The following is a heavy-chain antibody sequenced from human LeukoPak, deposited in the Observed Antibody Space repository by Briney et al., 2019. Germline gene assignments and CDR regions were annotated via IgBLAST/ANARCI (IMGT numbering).Heavy chain of an antibody. J-gene: IGHJ4*02. CDR1: GYTFTDYY. CDR3: ATFVPAMVTGDDY. CDR2: VDPEDGET. V-gene: IGHV1-69-2*01. D-gene: IGHD5-18*01. Sequence: GASVKVSCKASGYTFTDYYMHWVQQAPGKGLEWMGRVDPEDGETIYAEKFQGRVTITADTSTDTAYMELSSLRSEDTAVYYCATFVPAMVTGDDYWGQGTLVTVSS.